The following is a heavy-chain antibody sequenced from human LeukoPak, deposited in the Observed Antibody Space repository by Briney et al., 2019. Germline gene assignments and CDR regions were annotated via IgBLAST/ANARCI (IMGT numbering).Heavy chain of an antibody. D-gene: IGHD3-16*02. Sequence: ASVTVSCKASGYSFTSHYMHWVRQAPGQGLEWMGLVNPSGSSTLYAQKFQGRVTMTRDMSTTTDYMELSSLRSEDTAVYYCARDNSVGDIAWWFDPWAQSTLVTVSS. CDR1: GYSFTSHY. V-gene: IGHV1-46*01. CDR3: ARDNSVGDIAWWFDP. J-gene: IGHJ5*02. CDR2: VNPSGSST.